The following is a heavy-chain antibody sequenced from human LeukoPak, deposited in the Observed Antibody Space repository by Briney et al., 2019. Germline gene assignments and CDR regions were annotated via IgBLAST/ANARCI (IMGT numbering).Heavy chain of an antibody. Sequence: TGGSLRLSCAASGFTFSSYAMSWVRQAPGKGPEWVSAISGSGGSTYYADSVKGRFTISRDNSKNTLYLQMNSLRAEDTAVYYCAKEPSMLLTKYYFDYWGQGTLVTVSS. CDR2: ISGSGGST. J-gene: IGHJ4*02. CDR3: AKEPSMLLTKYYFDY. CDR1: GFTFSSYA. V-gene: IGHV3-23*01. D-gene: IGHD2-15*01.